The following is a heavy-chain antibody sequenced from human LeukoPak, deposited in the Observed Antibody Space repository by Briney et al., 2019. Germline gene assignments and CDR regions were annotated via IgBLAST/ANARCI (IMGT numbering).Heavy chain of an antibody. CDR3: ARGSPGYSFGFSI. Sequence: GGSLRLSCAASGFTFRSYWMKQDGSDKYYVDSVKGRFTISRDNAKNSVYLQLNSLRAEDTAVYFCARGSPGYSFGFSIWGQGTMVTVS. V-gene: IGHV3-7*03. CDR1: GFTFRSYW. J-gene: IGHJ3*02. CDR2: QDGSDK. D-gene: IGHD5-18*01.